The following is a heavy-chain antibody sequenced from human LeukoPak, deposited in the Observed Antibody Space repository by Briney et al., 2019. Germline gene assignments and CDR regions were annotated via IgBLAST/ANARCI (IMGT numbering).Heavy chain of an antibody. J-gene: IGHJ5*02. D-gene: IGHD3-16*01. Sequence: SETLSLTCTVSGGSISSSYYWGWIRPPPGKGLEWIGSIYYSGTPYYNPSLKSRVTISVDTSKNQFSLKLSSVTAAETAVYYCASSTLFGAFDPWGQGTLVTVSS. CDR1: GGSISSSYY. CDR3: ASSTLFGAFDP. V-gene: IGHV4-39*01. CDR2: IYYSGTP.